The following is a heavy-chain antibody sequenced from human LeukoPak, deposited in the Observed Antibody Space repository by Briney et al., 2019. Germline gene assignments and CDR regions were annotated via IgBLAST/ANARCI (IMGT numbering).Heavy chain of an antibody. CDR1: GGTFSSYA. CDR3: ARDERGGLEATYGMDV. J-gene: IGHJ6*04. CDR2: IIPIFGTA. D-gene: IGHD1-26*01. V-gene: IGHV1-69*01. Sequence: SVTVSCKASGGTFSSYAISWVRQAPGHGLEWMGGIIPIFGTANYAQKFQGRVTITADESTSSAYMELSSLRSEGTAVYYCARDERGGLEATYGMDVWGKGTTVTVSS.